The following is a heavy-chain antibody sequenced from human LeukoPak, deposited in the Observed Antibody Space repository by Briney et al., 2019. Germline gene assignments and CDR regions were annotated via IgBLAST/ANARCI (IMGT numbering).Heavy chain of an antibody. CDR2: IYYSGST. CDR1: GDSVSSSNYY. J-gene: IGHJ4*02. Sequence: SETLSLTRTVSGDSVSSSNYYWGWIRQPPGKGLEWIGNIYYSGSTYYNPSLKSRVTISVDTSKNQFSLRLNSMTATDTAVYYCARWVATPRGYFDYWGQGTLVTVSS. V-gene: IGHV4-39*01. D-gene: IGHD5-12*01. CDR3: ARWVATPRGYFDY.